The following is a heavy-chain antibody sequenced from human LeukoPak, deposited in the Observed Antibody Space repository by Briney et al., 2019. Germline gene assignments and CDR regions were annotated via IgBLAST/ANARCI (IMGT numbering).Heavy chain of an antibody. J-gene: IGHJ6*02. CDR3: ARGNHCSGGSCYFVYYYYGMDV. CDR2: IYTSGST. CDR1: GGSISSSSYY. Sequence: TSETLSLTCTVSGGSISSSSYYWSWIRQPAGKGLEWIGRIYTSGSTNYNPPLKSRVTISVDTSKNQFSLKLSSVTAADTAVYYCARGNHCSGGSCYFVYYYYGMDVWGQGTTVTVSS. D-gene: IGHD2-15*01. V-gene: IGHV4-61*02.